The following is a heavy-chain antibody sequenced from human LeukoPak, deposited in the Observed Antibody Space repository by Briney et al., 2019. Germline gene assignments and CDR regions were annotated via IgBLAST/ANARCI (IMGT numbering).Heavy chain of an antibody. CDR2: IYPGDSDT. J-gene: IGHJ4*02. V-gene: IGHV5-51*01. CDR1: GYSFGTYW. Sequence: GAPLKISCKGSGYSFGTYWIGWVRQMPGKGPEWMGVIYPGDSDTRYSPCFQGQATIPADKSLSTPYLQWGALKPSDSAIYYSARRCSGNCYSFDYWGKGSMVTVSS. D-gene: IGHD2-21*02. CDR3: ARRCSGNCYSFDY.